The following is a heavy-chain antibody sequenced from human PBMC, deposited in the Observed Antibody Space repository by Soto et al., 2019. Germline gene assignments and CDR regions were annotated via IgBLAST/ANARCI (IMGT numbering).Heavy chain of an antibody. CDR2: IYYSGST. CDR3: AREGAPGTPFDY. V-gene: IGHV4-30-4*01. CDR1: GGSISSGDYY. Sequence: SETMCLTCTVSGGSISSGDYYWSWIRQPPGKGLEWIGYIYYSGSTYYNPSLKSRVTISVDTSKNQFSLKLSSVTAADTAVYYCAREGAPGTPFDYWGQGTLVTVSS. J-gene: IGHJ4*02. D-gene: IGHD1-1*01.